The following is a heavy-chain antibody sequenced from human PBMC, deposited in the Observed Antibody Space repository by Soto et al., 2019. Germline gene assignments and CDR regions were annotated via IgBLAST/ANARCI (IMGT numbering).Heavy chain of an antibody. V-gene: IGHV4-30-2*01. D-gene: IGHD4-17*01. Sequence: PSETLSLTCAVSGGSISSGGYSWSWIRQPPGKGLEWIGYIYHSGSTYYNPSLKSRVTISVDRSKNQFSLKLSSVTAADTAVYYCARAMTTVTTIDDWGQGTRVTVAS. CDR1: GGSISSGGYS. CDR3: ARAMTTVTTIDD. CDR2: IYHSGST. J-gene: IGHJ4*02.